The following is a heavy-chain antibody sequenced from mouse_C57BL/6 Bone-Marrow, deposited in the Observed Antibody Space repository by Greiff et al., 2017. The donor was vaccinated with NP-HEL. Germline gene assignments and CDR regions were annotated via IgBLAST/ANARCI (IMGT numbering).Heavy chain of an antibody. V-gene: IGHV1-72*01. CDR2: IAPNSGGT. J-gene: IGHJ4*01. CDR3: ARRIGSYLDAMDY. D-gene: IGHD6-1*01. CDR1: GYTFTSYW. Sequence: QVQLQQPGAELVKPGASVKLSCKASGYTFTSYWMPWVKQRPGRGLEWIGRIAPNSGGTKYTEKFKSKATLTVDKPSSTAYMQLSSLTSEDSAVYYCARRIGSYLDAMDYWGQGTSVTVSS.